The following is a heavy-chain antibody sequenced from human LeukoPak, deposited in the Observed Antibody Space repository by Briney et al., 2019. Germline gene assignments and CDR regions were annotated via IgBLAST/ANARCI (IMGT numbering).Heavy chain of an antibody. J-gene: IGHJ4*02. CDR3: ARDGYNYGYPYLDY. CDR2: INPKSGDT. V-gene: IGHV1-2*07. D-gene: IGHD5-18*01. CDR1: GYTFTDYY. Sequence: ASVKVSCKASGYTFTDYYIHWLRQAPGQGLEWMGWINPKSGDTHYAHKFQGRVTMTKDTSISTAYMELTRLTSDDTAVYYCARDGYNYGYPYLDYWGQGTLVTVSS.